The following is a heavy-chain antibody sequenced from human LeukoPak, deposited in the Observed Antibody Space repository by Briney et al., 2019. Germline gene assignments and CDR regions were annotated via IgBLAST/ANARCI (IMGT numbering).Heavy chain of an antibody. D-gene: IGHD6-19*01. CDR3: ARDGPLGIAVAGTGWFDP. CDR2: INPSGGST. CDR1: GYTFTCYY. J-gene: IGHJ5*02. Sequence: ASVKVSCKASGYTFTCYYMHWVRQAPGQGLEWMGIINPSGGSTSYAQKFQGRVTMTRDTSTSTVYMELSSLRSEDTAVYYCARDGPLGIAVAGTGWFDPWGQGTLVTVSS. V-gene: IGHV1-46*01.